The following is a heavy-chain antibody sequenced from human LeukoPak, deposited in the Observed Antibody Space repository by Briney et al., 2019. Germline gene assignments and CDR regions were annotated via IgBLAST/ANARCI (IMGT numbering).Heavy chain of an antibody. D-gene: IGHD5-18*01. CDR2: IDYRGST. CDR1: SGSISNYY. J-gene: IGHJ3*02. V-gene: IGHV4-59*01. Sequence: PSETLSLTCTVSSGSISNYYWSWIRQPPGTGLEWIAYIDYRGSTTYNPSLKSRVTISVDTSRNQFSLKLSSVTAADTAVYYCARSRSGYSYDHAAFDIWGQGTMVTVSS. CDR3: ARSRSGYSYDHAAFDI.